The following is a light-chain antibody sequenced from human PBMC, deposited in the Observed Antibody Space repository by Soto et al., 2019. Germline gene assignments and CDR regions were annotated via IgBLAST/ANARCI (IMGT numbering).Light chain of an antibody. CDR3: SSYTTIFTYV. J-gene: IGLJ1*01. V-gene: IGLV2-14*01. Sequence: QSALTRPASVSGSPGQSITISCTGTSSDVGDYKYVSWYQQHPGKAPKLVISEVSNRPSGISNRFSGSKSGNTASLTISGLQAEDEADYYCSSYTTIFTYVFGTGTKVTVL. CDR1: SSDVGDYKY. CDR2: EVS.